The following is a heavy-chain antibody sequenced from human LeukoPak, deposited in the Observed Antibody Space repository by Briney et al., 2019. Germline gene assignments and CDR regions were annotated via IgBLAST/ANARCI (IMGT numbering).Heavy chain of an antibody. V-gene: IGHV3-21*01. Sequence: PGGSLRLSCAASGFTFSIYSMNWVRQAPGKGLEWVSSITSSSSYIYYADSVKGRFTISRDNAKNSLYLQMNSLRTEDTAVYFCARDRRDGYGYWGQGTLVTVSS. J-gene: IGHJ4*02. D-gene: IGHD5-24*01. CDR2: ITSSSSYI. CDR1: GFTFSIYS. CDR3: ARDRRDGYGY.